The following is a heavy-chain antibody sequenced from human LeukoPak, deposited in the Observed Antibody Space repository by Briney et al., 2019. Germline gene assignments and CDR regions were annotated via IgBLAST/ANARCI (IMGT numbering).Heavy chain of an antibody. CDR3: ATFRQTYDILTGYLIGPFDY. CDR1: GYTLTELS. D-gene: IGHD3-9*01. J-gene: IGHJ4*02. Sequence: ASVKVSCKVSGYTLTELSMHWVRQAPGKGLEWMGGFDPEDGETIYAQKFQGRVTITEDTSTDTAYMELSSLRSEDTAVYYCATFRQTYDILTGYLIGPFDYWGQGTLVTVSS. V-gene: IGHV1-24*01. CDR2: FDPEDGET.